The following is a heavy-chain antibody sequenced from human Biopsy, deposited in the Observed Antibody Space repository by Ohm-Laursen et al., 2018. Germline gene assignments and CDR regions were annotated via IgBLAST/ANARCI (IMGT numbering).Heavy chain of an antibody. CDR2: ISFDGSDQ. D-gene: IGHD3-10*01. J-gene: IGHJ6*02. CDR3: VKDRGTAGTDYYYGMDV. CDR1: RFTFSTYG. V-gene: IGHV3-30*18. Sequence: SLRLSCAASRFTFSTYGMHWVRQAPGKGLEWVAVISFDGSDQKYADSVKGRFTISRDNSKNTLYLQMNSLRAEDTAVFYCVKDRGTAGTDYYYGMDVWGQGTTVTVSS.